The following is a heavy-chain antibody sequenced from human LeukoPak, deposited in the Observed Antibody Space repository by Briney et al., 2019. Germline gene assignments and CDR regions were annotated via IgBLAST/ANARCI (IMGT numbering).Heavy chain of an antibody. D-gene: IGHD4-17*01. Sequence: GGSLRLSCAASGFSLSYHSMNWVRQAPGKGLEWVSFTSRSYGTMYYADSVKGRFTISRDNAKNSLYLQMNSLRDEDTAVYYCVSDATTVPTNSYYGMDVWGQGTTVTVSS. CDR2: TSRSYGTM. J-gene: IGHJ6*02. CDR1: GFSLSYHS. V-gene: IGHV3-48*02. CDR3: VSDATTVPTNSYYGMDV.